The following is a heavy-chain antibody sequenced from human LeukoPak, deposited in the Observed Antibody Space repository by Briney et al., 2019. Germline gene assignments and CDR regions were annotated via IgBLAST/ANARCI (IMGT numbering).Heavy chain of an antibody. CDR1: GFTVSTNY. J-gene: IGHJ4*02. CDR2: VYSGGTT. V-gene: IGHV3-66*01. D-gene: IGHD3-10*01. CDR3: VKSPWYHGSGSYSGTIH. Sequence: GGSLRLSCAASGFTVSTNYMSWVRQAPGKGLEWVSLVYSGGTTYHADSVKGRFTIPRDDSKNTVYLQMNSLRAEDTAVYYCVKSPWYHGSGSYSGTIHWGQGTLVTVSS.